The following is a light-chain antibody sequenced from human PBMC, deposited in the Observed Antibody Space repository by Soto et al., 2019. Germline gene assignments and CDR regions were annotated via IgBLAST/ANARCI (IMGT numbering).Light chain of an antibody. CDR3: QHRSSWPLT. J-gene: IGKJ4*01. CDR1: QSVSRA. V-gene: IGKV3-11*01. Sequence: EIVLTQSPATLSLSPGERATLSCRAGQSVSRALAWYQQKPGQAPRLLIYDASNRATGIPARFSGSGSGTDFTLTIISLEPEDFAIYYCQHRSSWPLTFGGGTKVEFK. CDR2: DAS.